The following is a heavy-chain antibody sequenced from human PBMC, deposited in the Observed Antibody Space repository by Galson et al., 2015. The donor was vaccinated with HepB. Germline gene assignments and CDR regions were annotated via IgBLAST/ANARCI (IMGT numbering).Heavy chain of an antibody. J-gene: IGHJ6*02. CDR2: IYLGDSDI. CDR3: GEVVVCWERIV. V-gene: IGHV5-51*01. Sequence: QSGAEVKKPGESLKISCQGSEHSFSTYWIAWVRQTPGKGLEWMGIIYLGDSDIRYSPSFQGQVTISADKSIRTAYLQWSGLKASYTSIYYCGEVVVCWERIVWGQATTFTDS. D-gene: IGHD2-15*01. CDR1: EHSFSTYW.